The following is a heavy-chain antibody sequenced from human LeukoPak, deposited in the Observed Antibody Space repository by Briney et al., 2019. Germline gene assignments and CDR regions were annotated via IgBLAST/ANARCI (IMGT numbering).Heavy chain of an antibody. CDR3: ARVSAAGYSSYYYYGMGV. Sequence: GGSLRLSCAASGFTFSSYSMNWVRQAPGKGLEWVSSISTSSSYTYYADSVKGRFTISRDNAKNSLYLQMNSLRAEDTAVYYCARVSAAGYSSYYYYGMGVWGQGTTVTVSS. CDR2: ISTSSSYT. J-gene: IGHJ6*02. V-gene: IGHV3-21*01. D-gene: IGHD6-13*01. CDR1: GFTFSSYS.